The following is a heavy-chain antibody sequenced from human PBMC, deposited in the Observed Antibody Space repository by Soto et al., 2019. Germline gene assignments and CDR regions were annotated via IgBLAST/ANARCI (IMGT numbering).Heavy chain of an antibody. CDR3: ARASRSGIDY. CDR1: GGNLRGWC. CDR2: INHSGST. D-gene: IGHD3-10*01. Sequence: PPETQSLTCTVYGGNLRGWCGSWIRQPPGKGLEWIGEINHSGSTNYNPSLKSRVTISVDTSKNQFSLKLSSVTAADTAVYYCARASRSGIDYWGQGNLVTGPS. V-gene: IGHV4-34*01. J-gene: IGHJ4*02.